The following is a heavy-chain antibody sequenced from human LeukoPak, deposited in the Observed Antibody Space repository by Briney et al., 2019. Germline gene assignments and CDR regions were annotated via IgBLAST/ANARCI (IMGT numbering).Heavy chain of an antibody. CDR2: INPNSGGT. V-gene: IGHV1-2*02. CDR3: ARDQLVRSVVDGVVAASTRYYAMDV. CDR1: GYTFTGFY. D-gene: IGHD2-15*01. Sequence: ASVKVSCKASGYTFTGFYMHWVRQAPGQGLEWTGWINPNSGGTNFAQKFQGRVTMTRDTSISTAHMELSSLRSDDTAVYYCARDQLVRSVVDGVVAASTRYYAMDVWGQGTTVTVS. J-gene: IGHJ6*02.